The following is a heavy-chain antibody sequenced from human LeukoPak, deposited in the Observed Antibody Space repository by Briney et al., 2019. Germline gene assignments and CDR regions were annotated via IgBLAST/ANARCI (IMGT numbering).Heavy chain of an antibody. D-gene: IGHD3-10*01. CDR2: ISGSSYTT. V-gene: IGHV3-23*01. Sequence: GGSLRLSCAASGFTFSSSAMTWVRQAPGEGLEWVSTISGSSYTTFYADSVQGRLTISRDNSRNTLYLQMNSLRAEDTAVYYCAKSRITMVRGVIPPDFDYWGQGTLVTVSS. CDR3: AKSRITMVRGVIPPDFDY. J-gene: IGHJ4*02. CDR1: GFTFSSSA.